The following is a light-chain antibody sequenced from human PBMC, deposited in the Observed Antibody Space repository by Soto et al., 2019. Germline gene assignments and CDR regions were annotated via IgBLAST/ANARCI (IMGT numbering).Light chain of an antibody. Sequence: QSALTQPRSVSGSPGQAVTISCTGTSSDVGGYNFVSWYQQYPGKAPKLIIYDVTKGPSGVPDRFSGYKSGNTASLTISGLQTDDEADYYCCSYAGSYTHVFGTGTKVTVL. V-gene: IGLV2-11*01. CDR1: SSDVGGYNF. CDR3: CSYAGSYTHV. CDR2: DVT. J-gene: IGLJ1*01.